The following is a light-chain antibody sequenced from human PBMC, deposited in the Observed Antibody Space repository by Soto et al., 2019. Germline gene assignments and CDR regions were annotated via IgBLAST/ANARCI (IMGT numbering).Light chain of an antibody. Sequence: EIVLAQSPGTLSLSPGESATLSCRASQSVSSSFLAWYQQKAGQAPRLLIYGASRRATGIPDRFSGSGSGIDFTLTISRLEPEDFAVYYCQQCVSSPWSFGQGTKVEI. CDR3: QQCVSSPWS. CDR1: QSVSSSF. J-gene: IGKJ1*01. V-gene: IGKV3-20*01. CDR2: GAS.